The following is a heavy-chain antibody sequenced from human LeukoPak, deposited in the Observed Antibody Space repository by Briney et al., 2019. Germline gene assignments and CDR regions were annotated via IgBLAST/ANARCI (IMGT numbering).Heavy chain of an antibody. D-gene: IGHD3-3*01. Sequence: PSETLFLTCTVSGGSISSSSYYWGWIRQPPGKGLEWIGSIYYSGSTYYNPSLKSRVTISVDTSKNQFSLKLSSVTAADTAVYYCARPRGEYYDFWSGSNWFDPWGQGTLVTVSS. V-gene: IGHV4-39*01. J-gene: IGHJ5*02. CDR1: GGSISSSSYY. CDR3: ARPRGEYYDFWSGSNWFDP. CDR2: IYYSGST.